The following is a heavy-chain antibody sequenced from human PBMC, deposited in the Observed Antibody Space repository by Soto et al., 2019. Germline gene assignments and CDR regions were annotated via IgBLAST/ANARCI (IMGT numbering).Heavy chain of an antibody. CDR2: VIPLFKTP. CDR1: GGTFRTSG. Sequence: QVQLVQSGAEVKRPGSSVKVSCKASGGTFRTSGIAWVRQAPGQGPEWMGGVIPLFKTPKYAERFKGRLSITADESTGTVSLALSSLRSEDTAVYDCAMASPSACAGGSFFRRESSFDSWGEGTLVFVSS. J-gene: IGHJ4*02. D-gene: IGHD3-10*01. CDR3: AMASPSACAGGSFFRRESSFDS. V-gene: IGHV1-69*01.